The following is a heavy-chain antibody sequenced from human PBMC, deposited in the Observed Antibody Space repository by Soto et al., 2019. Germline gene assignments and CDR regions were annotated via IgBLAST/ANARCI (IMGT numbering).Heavy chain of an antibody. CDR3: ARPGYSNYGPGVDG. Sequence: EVQLVESGGGLVQPGGSLRLSCAASGFTFSVYWMHWVRQAPGKGLVWVSRIDSDGSTTSYADSVKGRFTISRDNAKSTLYLQMNSLRAEATAVYYCARPGYSNYGPGVDGWGQGTTVSVSS. V-gene: IGHV3-74*01. J-gene: IGHJ6*02. CDR1: GFTFSVYW. CDR2: IDSDGSTT. D-gene: IGHD4-4*01.